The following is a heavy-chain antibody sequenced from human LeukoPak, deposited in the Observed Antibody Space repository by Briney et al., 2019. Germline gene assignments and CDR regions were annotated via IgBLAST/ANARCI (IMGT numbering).Heavy chain of an antibody. CDR2: IYHSGST. J-gene: IGHJ5*02. CDR3: ARTSYYGSGSYPNWFDP. CDR1: GGSISSSNW. D-gene: IGHD3-10*01. Sequence: PSGTLSLTCAVSGGSISSSNWWSWVRQPPGKGLEWIGEIYHSGSTNYNPSLKSRVTISVDKSKNQFSLKLSSVTAADTAVYYCARTSYYGSGSYPNWFDPWGQGTLVTVSS. V-gene: IGHV4-4*02.